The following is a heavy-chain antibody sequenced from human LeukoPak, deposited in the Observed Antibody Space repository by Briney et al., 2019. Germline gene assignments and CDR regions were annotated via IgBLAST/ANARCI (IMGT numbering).Heavy chain of an antibody. J-gene: IGHJ2*01. Sequence: PGGSLRLSCAASGFTFSSNYMSWVRQAPGKGLEWVSVIYSGGSTYYADSVKGRFTISRHNSKNTLYLQMNSLRAEDTAVYYCGRRTYYDTLTGYNYWYFDLWGRGTLVTVSS. V-gene: IGHV3-53*04. CDR3: GRRTYYDTLTGYNYWYFDL. CDR2: IYSGGST. D-gene: IGHD3-9*01. CDR1: GFTFSSNY.